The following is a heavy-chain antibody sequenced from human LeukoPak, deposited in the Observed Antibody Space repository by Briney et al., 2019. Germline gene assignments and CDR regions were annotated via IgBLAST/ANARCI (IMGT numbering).Heavy chain of an antibody. V-gene: IGHV4-39*01. CDR3: ARIPYYYDSSGYYGGTYYFDY. D-gene: IGHD3-22*01. CDR1: GGSISSSSYY. Sequence: SETLSLTCTVSGGSISSSSYYWGWIRQPPGKGLEWIGSIYYSESTYYNPSLKSRVTISVDTSKNQFSLKLSSVTAADTAVYYCARIPYYYDSSGYYGGTYYFDYWGQGTLVTVSS. CDR2: IYYSEST. J-gene: IGHJ4*02.